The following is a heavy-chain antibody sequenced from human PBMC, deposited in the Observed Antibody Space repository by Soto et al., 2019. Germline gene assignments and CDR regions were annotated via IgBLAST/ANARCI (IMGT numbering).Heavy chain of an antibody. D-gene: IGHD3-16*01. J-gene: IGHJ4*02. CDR3: ARWFG. V-gene: IGHV3-30-3*01. Sequence: QVQLVESGGGVVQPGRSLRLSCAASGFTFSSYAMHWVRQAPGKGLEWVAVISYDGSNKYYADSVKGRFTISRDNSKNTLYLQMNSLRAEDTAVYYCARWFGWGQGTLVTVSS. CDR2: ISYDGSNK. CDR1: GFTFSSYA.